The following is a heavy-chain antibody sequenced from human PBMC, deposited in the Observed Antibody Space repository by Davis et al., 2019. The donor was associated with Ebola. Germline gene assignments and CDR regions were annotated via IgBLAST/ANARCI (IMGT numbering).Heavy chain of an antibody. Sequence: AASVKVSCKASGGTFSSYAISWVRQAPGQGLEWMGGIIPIFGTANYAQKFQGRVTITADESTSTAYMELSSLRSEDTAVYYCARRGRVNYCSGGSCYSVWFDPWGQGTLVTVSS. CDR2: IIPIFGTA. V-gene: IGHV1-69*13. CDR3: ARRGRVNYCSGGSCYSVWFDP. J-gene: IGHJ5*02. D-gene: IGHD2-15*01. CDR1: GGTFSSYA.